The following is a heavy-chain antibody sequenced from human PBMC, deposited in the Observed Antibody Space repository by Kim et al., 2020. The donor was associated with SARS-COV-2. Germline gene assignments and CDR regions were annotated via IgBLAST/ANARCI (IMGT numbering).Heavy chain of an antibody. CDR3: ARGLSYYDFWSGPNWFDP. V-gene: IGHV1-8*01. D-gene: IGHD3-3*01. CDR2: MNPNSGNT. Sequence: ASVKVSCKASGYTFTSYDINWVRQATGQGLEWMGWMNPNSGNTVYAQKFQGRVTMTRNTSISTAYMELSSLRSEDTAVYYCARGLSYYDFWSGPNWFDPWGEGTLVTLSS. CDR1: GYTFTSYD. J-gene: IGHJ5*02.